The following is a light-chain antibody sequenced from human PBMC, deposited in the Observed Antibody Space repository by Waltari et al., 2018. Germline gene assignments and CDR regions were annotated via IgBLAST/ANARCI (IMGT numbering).Light chain of an antibody. CDR1: RSNIGGNT. CDR2: GNH. J-gene: IGLJ3*02. CDR3: SAWDDSLHGWV. V-gene: IGLV1-44*01. Sequence: QPLLTQPPSASGTPGQRVTLACSGSRSNIGGNTVSWYKQLPGAAPKLLIYGNHQRRSGIPDRFSGSKSGTSASLAISGLQTEDEADYYCSAWDDSLHGWVFGGGTGLTVL.